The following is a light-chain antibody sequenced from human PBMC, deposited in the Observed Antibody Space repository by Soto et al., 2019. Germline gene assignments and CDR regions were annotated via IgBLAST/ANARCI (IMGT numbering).Light chain of an antibody. Sequence: EIVLTQSPATLSLSPGEGATLSCGASQSVASYLAWYQQKPGQAPRLLIYDASNRATGIPARFSGSGSGTDFTLTISSLEPEDFSVYYCQQRYNWPITFGQGTRLEIK. CDR2: DAS. J-gene: IGKJ5*01. CDR3: QQRYNWPIT. CDR1: QSVASY. V-gene: IGKV3-11*01.